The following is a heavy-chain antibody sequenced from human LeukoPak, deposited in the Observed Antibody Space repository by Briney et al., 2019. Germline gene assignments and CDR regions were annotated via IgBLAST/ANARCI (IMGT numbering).Heavy chain of an antibody. CDR1: GYTFTGYY. D-gene: IGHD3-16*02. CDR3: ARDRYDYVWGSYRHDAFDI. J-gene: IGHJ3*02. CDR2: INPNSGGT. Sequence: ASVKVSCKASGYTFTGYYMHWVRQAPGQGLEWIGRINPNSGGTNYAQKFQGRVTMTRDTSISTAYMELSRLRSDDTAVYYCARDRYDYVWGSYRHDAFDIWGQGTMVTVSS. V-gene: IGHV1-2*06.